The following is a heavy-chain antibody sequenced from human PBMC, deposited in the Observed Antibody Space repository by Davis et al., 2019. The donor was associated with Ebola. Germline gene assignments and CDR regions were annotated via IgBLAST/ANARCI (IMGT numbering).Heavy chain of an antibody. CDR2: IKTKADGGTA. Sequence: GESLKISCVASGFTFSNAWMAWVRQAPGKGLEWVGRIKTKADGGTAAYAAAVKGRFTISRDDAEQTLYLEMSSLKSEDTGIYYCTTDPGMMITFWGIVNHYGMDVWGQGTTVTVSS. D-gene: IGHD3-16*01. CDR1: GFTFSNAW. CDR3: TTDPGMMITFWGIVNHYGMDV. V-gene: IGHV3-15*01. J-gene: IGHJ6*02.